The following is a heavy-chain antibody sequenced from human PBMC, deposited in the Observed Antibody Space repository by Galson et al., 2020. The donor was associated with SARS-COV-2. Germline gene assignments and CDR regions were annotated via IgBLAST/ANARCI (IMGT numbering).Heavy chain of an antibody. CDR1: GFTFSSYS. J-gene: IGHJ6*03. CDR3: ARDGPAASYYMDV. D-gene: IGHD2-2*01. V-gene: IGHV3-7*01. CDR2: IKQDGSEK. Sequence: GGSLRLSCAASGFTFSSYSMSWVRQAPGKGLEWVANIKQDGSEKYYADSVKGRFTISRDNAKNSLYLQMNSLRAEDTAVYYCARDGPAASYYMDVWGKGTTVTVSS.